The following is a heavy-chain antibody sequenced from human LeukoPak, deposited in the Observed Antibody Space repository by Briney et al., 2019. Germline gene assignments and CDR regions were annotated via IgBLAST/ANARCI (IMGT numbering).Heavy chain of an antibody. CDR1: GFTFDDYG. V-gene: IGHV3-20*04. Sequence: GGSLRLSCAASGFTFDDYGMSWVRQAPGEGLEWVSGINWNGGSTGYADSVKGRFTISRDNAKNSLYLQMNSLRAEDTALYYCARSKMGSSGYYLDYWGQGTLVTVSS. CDR3: ARSKMGSSGYYLDY. J-gene: IGHJ4*02. CDR2: INWNGGST. D-gene: IGHD3-22*01.